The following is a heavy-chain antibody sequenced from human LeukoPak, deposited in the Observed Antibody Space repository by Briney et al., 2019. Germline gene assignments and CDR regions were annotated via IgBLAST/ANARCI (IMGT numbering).Heavy chain of an antibody. Sequence: SETLSLTCTVSGGSISSFYWSWLRQPPGKGLEWIGYISYSGSTNYNPSLRSRVTISVDTSENQFSLKLSSVTAADTAVYYCAREVLAAAGTYDYWGQGTLVTVSS. D-gene: IGHD6-13*01. CDR2: ISYSGST. V-gene: IGHV4-59*01. CDR1: GGSISSFY. CDR3: AREVLAAAGTYDY. J-gene: IGHJ4*02.